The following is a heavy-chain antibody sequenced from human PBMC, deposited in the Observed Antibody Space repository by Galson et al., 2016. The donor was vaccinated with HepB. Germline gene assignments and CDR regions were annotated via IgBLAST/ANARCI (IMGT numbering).Heavy chain of an antibody. CDR3: ARDLNAFDI. J-gene: IGHJ3*02. V-gene: IGHV3-21*01. CDR2: ISSLSGYI. CDR1: GFTFSSYT. Sequence: SLRLSCAASGFTFSSYTMNWVRQAPGKGLGWVSSISSLSGYIYYADSVKGRFTISRDNAKKSLYLQMNSLRAEDTSLHYCARDLNAFDIWGQGTMVTVSS.